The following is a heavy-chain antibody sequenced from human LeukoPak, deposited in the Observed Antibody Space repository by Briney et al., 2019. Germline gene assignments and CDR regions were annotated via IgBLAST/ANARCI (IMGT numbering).Heavy chain of an antibody. J-gene: IGHJ4*02. CDR1: GYSFSTYW. CDR3: ARGGYSGYEFDC. D-gene: IGHD5-12*01. V-gene: IGHV5-51*01. CDR2: IYPGDSDT. Sequence: GESLKISCWASGYSFSTYWIGWVRQMPGKGLDWMGVIYPGDSDTRYSPSFQGQVTISADKSISTAYLQWSSLKASDTAIYYCARGGYSGYEFDCWGQGTLVTVSS.